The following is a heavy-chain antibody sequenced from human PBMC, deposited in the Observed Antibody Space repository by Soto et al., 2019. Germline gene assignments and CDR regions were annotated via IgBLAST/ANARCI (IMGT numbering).Heavy chain of an antibody. J-gene: IGHJ4*02. D-gene: IGHD2-8*01. CDR1: GYTFTSYG. CDR2: ISAYNGNT. V-gene: IGHV1-18*04. Sequence: ASVKVSCKASGYTFTSYGISWVRQAPGQGLEWMGWISAYNGNTNYAQKLQGRVTMTADTSTSTVYMELRSLRSDDTAVYYCARTPFVLMVYAPSGYDFDYWGQGTLVTVSS. CDR3: ARTPFVLMVYAPSGYDFDY.